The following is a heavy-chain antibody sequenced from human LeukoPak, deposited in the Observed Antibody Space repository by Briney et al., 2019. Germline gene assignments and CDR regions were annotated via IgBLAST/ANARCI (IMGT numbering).Heavy chain of an antibody. Sequence: GGSLRLSCAVSGFTYSSYAMSWVRQAPGKGLEWVSGINDNGGRTYYTDSVKGRFTISRDNSKNTLYLQMNSLRADDTAVYYCAKDPDYDILTGTTFDYWGQGTLVTVCS. D-gene: IGHD3-9*01. V-gene: IGHV3-23*01. J-gene: IGHJ4*02. CDR3: AKDPDYDILTGTTFDY. CDR2: INDNGGRT. CDR1: GFTYSSYA.